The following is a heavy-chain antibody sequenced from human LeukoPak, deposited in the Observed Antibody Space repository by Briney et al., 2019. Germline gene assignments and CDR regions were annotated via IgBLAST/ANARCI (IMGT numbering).Heavy chain of an antibody. CDR3: ARVRPAVGYYYGMDV. CDR1: GFTFSGYD. Sequence: GGSLRLSCAASGFTFSGYDMHWVRQAPGKGLEWVAVISYDGTNKNYTDSVKGRFTISRDNSKNTLYLQMNSLRAEDTAVYFCARVRPAVGYYYGMDVWGKGTTVTVSS. V-gene: IGHV3-30*04. CDR2: ISYDGTNK. J-gene: IGHJ6*04. D-gene: IGHD2-2*01.